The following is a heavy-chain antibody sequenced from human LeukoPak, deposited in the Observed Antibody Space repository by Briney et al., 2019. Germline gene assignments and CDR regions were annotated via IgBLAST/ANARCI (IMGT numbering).Heavy chain of an antibody. CDR2: INTNTGNP. V-gene: IGHV7-4-1*02. CDR3: ARDSPAALRYSYGPSYYYYYMDA. Sequence: ASVKVSCKASGYTFTSYAMNWVRQAPGQGLEWMGWINTNTGNPTYAQGFTGRFVFSLDTSVSTAYLQISSLKAEDTAVYYCARDSPAALRYSYGPSYYYYYMDAWGKGTTVTVSS. CDR1: GYTFTSYA. J-gene: IGHJ6*03. D-gene: IGHD5-18*01.